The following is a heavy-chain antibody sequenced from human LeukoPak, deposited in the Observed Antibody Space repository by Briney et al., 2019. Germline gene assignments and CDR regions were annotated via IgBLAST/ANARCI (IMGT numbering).Heavy chain of an antibody. D-gene: IGHD2-15*01. CDR3: ARDLDHCSGGSRPSNWFDP. Sequence: GSSVKVSCKASGGTFSSYAISWVRQAPGQGLEWMGGIIPIFGTANYAQKFQGRVTITADESTSTAYMELSSLRSEDTAVYYCARDLDHCSGGSRPSNWFDPWGQGTLVTVSS. J-gene: IGHJ5*02. V-gene: IGHV1-69*01. CDR2: IIPIFGTA. CDR1: GGTFSSYA.